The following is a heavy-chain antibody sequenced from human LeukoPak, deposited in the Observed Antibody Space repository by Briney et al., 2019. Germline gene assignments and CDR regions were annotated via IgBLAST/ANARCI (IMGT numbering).Heavy chain of an antibody. CDR3: AKDMRGRYCSSTSCYGSAFDI. CDR1: GFTFDDYA. Sequence: GGSLRLSCAASGFTFDDYAMHWVRHAPGKGLEWVSGISWNSGSIGYADSVKGRFTISRDNAKNSLYLQMNSLRAEDTALYYCAKDMRGRYCSSTSCYGSAFDIWGQGTMVTVSS. CDR2: ISWNSGSI. V-gene: IGHV3-9*01. J-gene: IGHJ3*02. D-gene: IGHD2-2*01.